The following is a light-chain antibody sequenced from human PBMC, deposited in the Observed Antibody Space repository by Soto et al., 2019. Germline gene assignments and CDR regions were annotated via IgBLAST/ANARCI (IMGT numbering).Light chain of an antibody. CDR3: CSYAGSYTYVV. Sequence: QSALTQPRSVSGSPGQSVTISCTGTSSDVGGYNYVSWYQQHPGKAPKLMIYDVSKRPSGVPDRFSGSKSGNTASLTISGLQAEDEVDYYCCSYAGSYTYVVFGGGTKLTVL. CDR2: DVS. CDR1: SSDVGGYNY. J-gene: IGLJ2*01. V-gene: IGLV2-11*01.